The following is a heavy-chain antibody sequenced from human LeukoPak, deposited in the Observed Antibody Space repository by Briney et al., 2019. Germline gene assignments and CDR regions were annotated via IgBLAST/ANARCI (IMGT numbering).Heavy chain of an antibody. Sequence: SETLSLTCAVYGGSFSGYYWSWIRQPPGKGLEWIGEINHSGSTNYNPSLKSRVTISVDTSKNQFSLKLSSVTAADTAVYYCARGPAVIVVVKDAFDIWGQGTMVTVSS. CDR1: GGSFSGYY. CDR2: INHSGST. D-gene: IGHD3-22*01. CDR3: ARGPAVIVVVKDAFDI. J-gene: IGHJ3*02. V-gene: IGHV4-34*01.